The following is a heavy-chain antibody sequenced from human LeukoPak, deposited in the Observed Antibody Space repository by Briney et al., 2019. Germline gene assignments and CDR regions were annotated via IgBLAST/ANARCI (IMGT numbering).Heavy chain of an antibody. CDR1: GYSFTSYW. CDR3: ARGYCSCTSCYGGFDP. J-gene: IGHJ5*02. CDR2: IYPGDSDT. V-gene: IGHV5-51*01. Sequence: GESLKISCKGSGYSFTSYWIGWVRQMPGKGLEWMGIIYPGDSDTRYSPSFQGQVTISADKSISTAYLQWSSLKASDTAMYYCARGYCSCTSCYGGFDPWGQGTLVAVSS. D-gene: IGHD2-2*01.